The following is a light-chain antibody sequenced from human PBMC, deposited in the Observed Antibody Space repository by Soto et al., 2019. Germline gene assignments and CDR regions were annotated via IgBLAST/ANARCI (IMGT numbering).Light chain of an antibody. V-gene: IGLV2-14*01. Sequence: QSALTQPASVSGSPGQSITISCTGTSSDVGGYNFVSWYQQHPDKAPKLMIYDVTNRPSGVSNRFSGSKSGNTASLTISGLQDKDEADYYCRSYTSISTYVFGTGTKVTVL. CDR2: DVT. J-gene: IGLJ1*01. CDR3: RSYTSISTYV. CDR1: SSDVGGYNF.